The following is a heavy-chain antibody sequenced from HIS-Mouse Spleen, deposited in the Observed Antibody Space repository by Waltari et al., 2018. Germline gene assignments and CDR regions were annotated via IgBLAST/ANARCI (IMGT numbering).Heavy chain of an antibody. V-gene: IGHV4-34*01. D-gene: IGHD3-16*01. J-gene: IGHJ3*02. CDR2: INHSGRT. Sequence: QVQLQQWGAGLLKPSETLSLTCAVYGGSFSGYYWSWIRQPPGKGLEWIGEINHSGRTNYNPSLKSRVTISVDTSKDQFSLKLGSVTAADTAVYYCARGQGWGIDAFDIWGQGTMVTVSS. CDR3: ARGQGWGIDAFDI. CDR1: GGSFSGYY.